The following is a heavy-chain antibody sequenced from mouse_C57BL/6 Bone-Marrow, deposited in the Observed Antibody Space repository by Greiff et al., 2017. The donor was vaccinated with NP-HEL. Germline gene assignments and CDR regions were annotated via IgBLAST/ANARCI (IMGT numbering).Heavy chain of an antibody. CDR2: INPSNGGT. D-gene: IGHD1-1*01. J-gene: IGHJ3*01. CDR3: ARSRVPYYYGSSSWFAY. V-gene: IGHV1-53*01. CDR1: GYTFTSYW. Sequence: QVQLQQPGTELVKPGASVKLSCKASGYTFTSYWMHWVKQRPGQGLEWIGNINPSNGGTNYNEKFQSKATLTVDKSSSTAYMQLSSLTSEDSAVYYCARSRVPYYYGSSSWFAYWGQGTLVTVSA.